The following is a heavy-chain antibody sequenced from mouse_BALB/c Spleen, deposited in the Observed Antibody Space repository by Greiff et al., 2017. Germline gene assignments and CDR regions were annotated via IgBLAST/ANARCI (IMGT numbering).Heavy chain of an antibody. D-gene: IGHD2-4*01. V-gene: IGHV5-6-5*01. CDR3: ARGEITTG. CDR2: ISSGGST. CDR1: GFTFSSYA. J-gene: IGHJ3*02. Sequence: EVKVVESGGGLVKPGGSLKLSCAASGFTFSSYAMSWVRPTPEKRLEWVASISSGGSTYYPDSVKGRFTISRDNARNILYLQMSSLRSEDTAMYYCARGEITTGWGQGTLVTVSA.